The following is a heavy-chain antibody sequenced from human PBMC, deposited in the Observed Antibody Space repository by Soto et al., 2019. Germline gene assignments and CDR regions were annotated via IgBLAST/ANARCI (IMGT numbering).Heavy chain of an antibody. CDR1: GFTFSSYS. Sequence: GGSLRLSCAASGFTFSSYSMNWVRQAPGKGLEWVSYISSSSSTIYYADSVKGRFTISRDNAKNSLYLQMNSLRDEDTAVYYCARLPMIVVVKDWYFYLWGRGTMVTVYS. D-gene: IGHD3-22*01. J-gene: IGHJ2*01. V-gene: IGHV3-48*02. CDR3: ARLPMIVVVKDWYFYL. CDR2: ISSSSSTI.